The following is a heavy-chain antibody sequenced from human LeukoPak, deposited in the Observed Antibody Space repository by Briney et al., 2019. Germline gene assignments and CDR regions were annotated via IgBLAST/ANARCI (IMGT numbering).Heavy chain of an antibody. D-gene: IGHD6-19*01. V-gene: IGHV1-46*01. CDR3: AREGAVAGLLSIDY. CDR1: GGTFSSYA. J-gene: IGHJ4*02. Sequence: GASVKVSCKASGGTFSSYAISWVRQAPGQGLEWMGIINPSGGSTSYAQKFQGRVTMTRDTSTSTVYMELSSLRSEDTAVYYCAREGAVAGLLSIDYWGQGTLVTVSS. CDR2: INPSGGST.